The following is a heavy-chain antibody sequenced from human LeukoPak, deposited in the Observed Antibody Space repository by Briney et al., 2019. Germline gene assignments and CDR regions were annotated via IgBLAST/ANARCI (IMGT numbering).Heavy chain of an antibody. CDR1: GYTFTGYY. Sequence: ASVKVSCKASGYTFTGYYIHWVRQAPGQGLEWMGITNPSGGSTSYAQKFQGRVTMTRDTSTSTVYMELSSLRSEDTAVYYCAREKGRAKAAPEGFDPWGQGTLVTVSS. CDR2: TNPSGGST. J-gene: IGHJ5*02. V-gene: IGHV1-46*01. D-gene: IGHD6-25*01. CDR3: AREKGRAKAAPEGFDP.